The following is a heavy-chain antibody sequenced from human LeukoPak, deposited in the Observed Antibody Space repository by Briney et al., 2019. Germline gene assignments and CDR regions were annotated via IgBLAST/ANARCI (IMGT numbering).Heavy chain of an antibody. CDR3: AREGSSGYYSFDY. CDR1: GGSISSYY. Sequence: SETLSLTCTVSGGSISSYYWSWIRQPPGKGPEWIGYIYYSGSTNYNPSLKSRVTISVDTSKNQFSLKLSSVTAADTAVYYCAREGSSGYYSFDYWGQGTLVTVSS. D-gene: IGHD3-22*01. J-gene: IGHJ4*02. CDR2: IYYSGST. V-gene: IGHV4-59*01.